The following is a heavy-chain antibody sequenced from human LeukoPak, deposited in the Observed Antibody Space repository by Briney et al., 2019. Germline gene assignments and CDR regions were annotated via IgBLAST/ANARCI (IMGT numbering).Heavy chain of an antibody. Sequence: GESLKISCKGSGYTFTSYWIAWVRQMPGKGLEWMGIIYPGDSDTRYGPSFQGQVTISADKSINTAYLQWSSLKASDTAMYYCARRNYGTTPRWFDPWGQGTPVTVSS. D-gene: IGHD1-7*01. CDR2: IYPGDSDT. J-gene: IGHJ5*02. CDR3: ARRNYGTTPRWFDP. V-gene: IGHV5-51*01. CDR1: GYTFTSYW.